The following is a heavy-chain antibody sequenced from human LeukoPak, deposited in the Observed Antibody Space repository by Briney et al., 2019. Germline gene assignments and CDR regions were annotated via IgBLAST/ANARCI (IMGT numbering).Heavy chain of an antibody. CDR2: INTDGSST. D-gene: IGHD6-19*01. Sequence: PAGSLRLSCSASGFTLSSYWMHWVRQAPGKGLVWVSRINTDGSSTNYADSVKGRFTVSRDNAKNTLYLQLNSLRAEDTAVYYCARDRFFYSSGWIFDYWCQGTLVTVSS. V-gene: IGHV3-74*01. CDR3: ARDRFFYSSGWIFDY. J-gene: IGHJ4*02. CDR1: GFTLSSYW.